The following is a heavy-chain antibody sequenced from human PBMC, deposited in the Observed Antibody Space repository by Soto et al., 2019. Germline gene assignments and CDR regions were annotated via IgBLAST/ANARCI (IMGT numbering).Heavy chain of an antibody. CDR3: ARTSYDILTGRLDAFDI. D-gene: IGHD3-9*01. V-gene: IGHV4-30-2*01. CDR1: GGSINNGGYS. J-gene: IGHJ3*02. CDR2: ISHGGNT. Sequence: SETLSLTCTVSGGSINNGGYSWSWLRQPPGKGLEWIGYISHGGNTYYNPSLRSRVIMSIDKSKDHFSLGLKSVTAADTATYYCARTSYDILTGRLDAFDIWGQGTMVTVSS.